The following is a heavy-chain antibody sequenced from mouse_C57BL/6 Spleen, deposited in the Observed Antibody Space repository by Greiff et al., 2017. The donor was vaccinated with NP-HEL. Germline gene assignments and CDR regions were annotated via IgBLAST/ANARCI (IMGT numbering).Heavy chain of an antibody. D-gene: IGHD2-12*01. Sequence: EVQLQESGPGMVKPSQSLSLTCTVTGYSITSGYDWHWIRHFPGNKLEWMGYISYSGSTNYNPSLKSRISITHDTSKNHFFLKLNSVTTEDTATYYCARDYDGRTGFAYWGQGTLVTVSA. V-gene: IGHV3-1*01. J-gene: IGHJ3*01. CDR2: ISYSGST. CDR3: ARDYDGRTGFAY. CDR1: GYSITSGYD.